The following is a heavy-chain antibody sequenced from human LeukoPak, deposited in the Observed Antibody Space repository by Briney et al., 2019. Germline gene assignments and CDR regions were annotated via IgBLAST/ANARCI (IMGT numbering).Heavy chain of an antibody. J-gene: IGHJ2*01. CDR1: GYTFTSYY. Sequence: GASVKVSCKASGYTFTSYYMHWVRQAPGQGLEWMGIINPSGGSTSYAQKFQGRVTMTRDTSTSTVYMELSSLRSEDTAVYYCARDYLALWELQPGYFDLWGRGTLVTVSS. CDR3: ARDYLALWELQPGYFDL. V-gene: IGHV1-46*01. CDR2: INPSGGST. D-gene: IGHD1-26*01.